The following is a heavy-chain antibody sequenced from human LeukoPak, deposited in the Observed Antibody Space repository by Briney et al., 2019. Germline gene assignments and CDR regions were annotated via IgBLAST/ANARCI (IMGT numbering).Heavy chain of an antibody. Sequence: GGSLRLSCAASGFTFSTYAITWVRLAPGKGLEWVSLISGSGGTTYYADSVKGRFTISRDNSKNTVSLQMNSLSAEDTAVYYCARMEWERHGDYWGQGTLVTVSS. D-gene: IGHD1-26*01. CDR2: ISGSGGTT. V-gene: IGHV3-23*01. CDR3: ARMEWERHGDY. CDR1: GFTFSTYA. J-gene: IGHJ4*02.